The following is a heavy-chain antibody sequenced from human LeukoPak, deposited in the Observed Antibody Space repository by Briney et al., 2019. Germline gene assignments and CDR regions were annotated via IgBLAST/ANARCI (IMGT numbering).Heavy chain of an antibody. V-gene: IGHV3-48*03. CDR1: GFSLRSSE. D-gene: IGHD2-8*01. J-gene: IGHJ5*02. CDR2: INSADDVE. Sequence: GGSLRLSCAASGFSLRSSEMNWVRQAPGKGPEWVAHINSADDVEYYTDSVRGRFTMSRDNAKDLLYLQMNSLRDEDTAVYYCARDTVNGPFVISLDLWGQGVLVTVSS. CDR3: ARDTVNGPFVISLDL.